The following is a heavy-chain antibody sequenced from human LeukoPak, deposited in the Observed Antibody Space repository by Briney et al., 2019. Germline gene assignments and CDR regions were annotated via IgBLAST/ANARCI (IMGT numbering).Heavy chain of an antibody. CDR1: GGSISSSNW. CDR2: IYHSGST. Sequence: SGTLSLTCAVSGGSISSSNWWSWVRQPPGKGLEWIGEIYHSGSTNYNPSLKSRVTISVDKSKNQFSLKLSSVTAADTAVYYCARVHRDYYDSSGYFSIWGQGTMVTVSS. J-gene: IGHJ3*02. V-gene: IGHV4-4*02. CDR3: ARVHRDYYDSSGYFSI. D-gene: IGHD3-22*01.